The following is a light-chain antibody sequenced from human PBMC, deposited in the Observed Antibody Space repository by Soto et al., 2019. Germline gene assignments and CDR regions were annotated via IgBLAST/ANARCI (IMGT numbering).Light chain of an antibody. CDR2: GAS. CDR1: QSVSSSY. J-gene: IGKJ3*01. CDR3: QQYGSSHFT. V-gene: IGKV3-20*01. Sequence: ESVLTQSPGTLSLSPGEGATLSCRASQSVSSSYLAWYQQKPGQAPRLLIYGASNRATGIPDRFSGSGSGTDFTLTISRLEPEDFAVYYCQQYGSSHFTFGPGTKVDIK.